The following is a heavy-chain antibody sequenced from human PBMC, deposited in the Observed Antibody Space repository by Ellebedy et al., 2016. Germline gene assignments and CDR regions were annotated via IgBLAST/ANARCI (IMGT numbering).Heavy chain of an antibody. V-gene: IGHV1-2*04. D-gene: IGHD6-6*01. J-gene: IGHJ4*02. CDR2: INPNSGGT. CDR1: GGTFSSYA. Sequence: ASVKVSCXASGGTFSSYAISWVRQAPGQGLEWMGWINPNSGGTNYAQKFQGWVTMTRDTSISTAYMELSRLRSDDTAVYYCARDHPTLDSSSADYWGQGTLVTVSS. CDR3: ARDHPTLDSSSADY.